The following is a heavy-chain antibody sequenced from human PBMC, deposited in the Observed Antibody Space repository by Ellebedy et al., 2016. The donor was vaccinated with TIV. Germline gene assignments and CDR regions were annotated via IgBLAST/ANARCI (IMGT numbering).Heavy chain of an antibody. CDR2: ISSRSSTI. J-gene: IGHJ6*02. D-gene: IGHD1-1*01. CDR1: GFSVNSYS. Sequence: PGGSLRLSCVASGFSVNSYSMNWVRQAPGKGLEWVSYISSRSSTIYYADSVKGRFTSSRDNGKNSLYLQMNSLRDEDTAVYFCTLNWNDHPVGGMDVWGQGTTVTVSS. V-gene: IGHV3-48*02. CDR3: TLNWNDHPVGGMDV.